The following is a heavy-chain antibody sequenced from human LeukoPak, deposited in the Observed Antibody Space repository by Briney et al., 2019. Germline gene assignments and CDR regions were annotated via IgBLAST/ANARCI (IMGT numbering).Heavy chain of an antibody. D-gene: IGHD5-12*01. J-gene: IGHJ5*02. CDR1: GFTVSSNY. CDR2: ISGSGGST. V-gene: IGHV3-23*01. CDR3: AKAQYPVATYNWFDP. Sequence: GGSLRLSCAASGFTVSSNYMSWVRQAPGKGLEWVSAISGSGGSTYYADSVKGRFTISRDNSKNTLYLQMNSLRAEDTAVYYCAKAQYPVATYNWFDPWGQGTLVTVSS.